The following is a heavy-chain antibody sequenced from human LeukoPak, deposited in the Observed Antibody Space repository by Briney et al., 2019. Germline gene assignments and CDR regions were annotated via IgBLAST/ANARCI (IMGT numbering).Heavy chain of an antibody. J-gene: IGHJ4*02. Sequence: GGSLRLSCAASGFTFSNYRMNWVRQAPGKGLEWVSSISSSSIYVYYADSLKGRFTISRDNAKNSLYLQMNSLRAEDTAIYYCAKRSSTSSGYFDFWGRGTLVTVSS. D-gene: IGHD3-22*01. CDR2: ISSSSIYV. V-gene: IGHV3-21*04. CDR1: GFTFSNYR. CDR3: AKRSSTSSGYFDF.